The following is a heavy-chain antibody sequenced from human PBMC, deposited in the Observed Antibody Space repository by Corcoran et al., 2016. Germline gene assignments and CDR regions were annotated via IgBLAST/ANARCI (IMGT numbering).Heavy chain of an antibody. CDR3: AKDCTTISCPSLFDY. Sequence: QVQLVQSGAEVKKPGSSVKVSCKASRGTFSSYAISWVRQAPGQGLEWMGGIIPIFGTANSAQKFQGRVTMTTDTSTSTAYMELRSLRYEETASYYCAKDCTTISCPSLFDYWGQGTLVTVAS. CDR2: IIPIFGTA. CDR1: RGTFSSYA. V-gene: IGHV1-69*06. J-gene: IGHJ4*02. D-gene: IGHD2-8*01.